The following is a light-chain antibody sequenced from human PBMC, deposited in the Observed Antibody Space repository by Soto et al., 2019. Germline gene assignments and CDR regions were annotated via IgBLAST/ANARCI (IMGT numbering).Light chain of an antibody. V-gene: IGKV3-20*01. CDR1: QRVSSSY. Sequence: EIVLTQSPGTLSLSPGERATLSCRASQRVSSSYLAWYQQKPGKAPRLLIYGASSRATGIPDRFSGSGSGTDFTLTISRLEPEDFAVYYCQQYGSSPPITFGQGTRLEIK. J-gene: IGKJ5*01. CDR3: QQYGSSPPIT. CDR2: GAS.